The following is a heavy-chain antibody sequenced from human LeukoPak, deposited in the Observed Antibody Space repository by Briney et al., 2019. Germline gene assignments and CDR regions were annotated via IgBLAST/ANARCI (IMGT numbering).Heavy chain of an antibody. CDR3: ATHDNSGYYYRYFDY. J-gene: IGHJ4*02. CDR1: GFTFSDYY. CDR2: ISFDGSNK. V-gene: IGHV3-30-3*01. D-gene: IGHD3-22*01. Sequence: GGSLRLSCAASGFTFSDYYMTWIRQAPGKGLEWVAVISFDGSNKYYADSVKGRFTISRDNSKNTLYLQMNSLRAEDTAVYYCATHDNSGYYYRYFDYWGQGTLVTVSS.